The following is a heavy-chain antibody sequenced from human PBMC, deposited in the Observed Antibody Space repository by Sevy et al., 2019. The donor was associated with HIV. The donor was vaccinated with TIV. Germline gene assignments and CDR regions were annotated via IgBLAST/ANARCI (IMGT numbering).Heavy chain of an antibody. D-gene: IGHD2-15*01. J-gene: IGHJ5*02. V-gene: IGHV1-2*02. CDR2: INRNSGGT. CDR3: ARERVYCSGGSCKPEGWFEP. Sequence: ASVKVSCKASGYTFTGYYMHWVRQAPGQGLEWMGWINRNSGGTNYAQKFQGRVTMTRDTSICTAYMELSRLRSDDTAVSYCARERVYCSGGSCKPEGWFEPWGQGTLVTVSS. CDR1: GYTFTGYY.